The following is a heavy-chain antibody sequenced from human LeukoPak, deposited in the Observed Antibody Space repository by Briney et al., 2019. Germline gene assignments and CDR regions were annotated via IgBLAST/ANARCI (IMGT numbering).Heavy chain of an antibody. D-gene: IGHD6-13*01. CDR2: IIPIFGTA. J-gene: IGHJ6*02. V-gene: IGHV1-69*13. CDR1: GGTFSSYA. CDR3: ARDSLYSSSWPHYYGMDV. Sequence: SVKVSFKASGGTFSSYAISWVRQAPGQGLEWMGGIIPIFGTANYAQKFQGRVTITADESTSTAYMELSSLRSEDTAVYYCARDSLYSSSWPHYYGMDVWGQGTTVTVSS.